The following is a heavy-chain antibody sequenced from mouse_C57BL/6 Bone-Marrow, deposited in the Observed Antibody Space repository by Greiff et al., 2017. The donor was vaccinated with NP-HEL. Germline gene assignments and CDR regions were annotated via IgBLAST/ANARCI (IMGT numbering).Heavy chain of an antibody. Sequence: EVKLEESGGGLVQPGGSMKLSCVASGFTFSNYWMNWVRQSPEKGLEWVAQIRLKSDNYATHYAESVKGRFTISRDDSKSSVYLQMNNLRAEDTGIYYCTGYYYGSSWGYFDVWGTGTTVTVSS. J-gene: IGHJ1*03. CDR3: TGYYYGSSWGYFDV. V-gene: IGHV6-3*01. D-gene: IGHD1-1*01. CDR2: IRLKSDNYAT. CDR1: GFTFSNYW.